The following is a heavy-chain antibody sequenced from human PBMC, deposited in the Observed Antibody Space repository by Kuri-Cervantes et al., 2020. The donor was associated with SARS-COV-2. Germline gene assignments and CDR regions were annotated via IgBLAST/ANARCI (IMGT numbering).Heavy chain of an antibody. J-gene: IGHJ5*02. Sequence: GSLRLSCAVYGGSFSGYYWSWIRQPPGKGLEWIGEINHSGSTNYNPSLKSRVTISVDTSKNQFSLKLSSVTAADTAVYYCARAPRYIVVVPAGGNWFDPWGQGTLATVSS. D-gene: IGHD2-2*01. CDR1: GGSFSGYY. CDR2: INHSGST. V-gene: IGHV4-34*01. CDR3: ARAPRYIVVVPAGGNWFDP.